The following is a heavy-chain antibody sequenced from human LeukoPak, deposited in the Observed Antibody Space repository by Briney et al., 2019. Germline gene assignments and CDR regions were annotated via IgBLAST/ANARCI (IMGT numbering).Heavy chain of an antibody. CDR3: AKVTGYYGSGSSVGYFDY. CDR1: GFTFSSYA. J-gene: IGHJ4*02. CDR2: ISGSGGST. Sequence: GGSLRLSCAASGFTFSSYAMSWVRQAPGKGLEWVSAISGSGGSTYYADSVKGRFTISRDNSKNTLYLQMNSLRAEDTAVYYCAKVTGYYGSGSSVGYFDYWGQGTLVTVSS. V-gene: IGHV3-23*01. D-gene: IGHD3-10*01.